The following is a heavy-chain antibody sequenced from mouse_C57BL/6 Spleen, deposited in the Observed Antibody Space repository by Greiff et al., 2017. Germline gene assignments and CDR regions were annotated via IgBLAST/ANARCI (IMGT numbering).Heavy chain of an antibody. D-gene: IGHD1-1*01. Sequence: EVQGVESGGGLVKPGGSLKLSCAASGFTFSSYAMSWVRQTPEKRLEWVATISDGGSYTYYPDNVKGRFTISRDNAKNDLYLRMSHLQSKDTARYYCASEARYGGTRRFAYWGQGTLVTVSA. CDR2: ISDGGSYT. CDR3: ASEARYGGTRRFAY. J-gene: IGHJ3*01. CDR1: GFTFSSYA. V-gene: IGHV5-4*01.